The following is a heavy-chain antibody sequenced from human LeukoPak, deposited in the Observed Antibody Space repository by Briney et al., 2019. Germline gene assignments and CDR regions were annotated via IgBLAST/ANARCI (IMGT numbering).Heavy chain of an antibody. CDR2: ISADNGNT. V-gene: IGHV1-18*04. J-gene: IGHJ5*02. CDR1: GYTLSNHA. CDR3: AREALNSYYYDTSLNWFDP. D-gene: IGHD3-22*01. Sequence: GASVKVSCKGSGYTLSNHAFSWVRQAPGQGLEWMGWISADNGNTNHAQKFQGRVSLTTDTSTSTAYMELRSLRSDDTAVYYCAREALNSYYYDTSLNWFDPWGQGTLVTVSS.